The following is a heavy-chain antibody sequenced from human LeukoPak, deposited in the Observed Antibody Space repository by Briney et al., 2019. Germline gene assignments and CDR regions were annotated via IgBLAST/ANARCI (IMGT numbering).Heavy chain of an antibody. CDR2: IYTSGST. CDR3: ARGIEGITMVRGVPTSIHWFDP. D-gene: IGHD3-10*01. J-gene: IGHJ5*02. CDR1: GGSISSYY. V-gene: IGHV4-4*07. Sequence: SETLSLTCTVSGGSISSYYWSWIRQPAGKGLEWIGRIYTSGSTNYNPSLKSRVTMSVDTSKNQFSLKLSSVTAADTAVYYCARGIEGITMVRGVPTSIHWFDPWGQGTLVTVSS.